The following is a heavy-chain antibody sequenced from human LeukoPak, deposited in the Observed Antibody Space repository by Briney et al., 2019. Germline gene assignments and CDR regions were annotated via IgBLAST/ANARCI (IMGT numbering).Heavy chain of an antibody. Sequence: SVKVSCKASGGTFSSYAISWVRQAPGQGLEWMGRIIPLFGTANYAQKFQGRVTITADESTSTAYMELSSLRSEDTAVYYCARVNYYDSSGYVNWFDPWGQGTLVTISS. CDR2: IIPLFGTA. CDR1: GGTFSSYA. CDR3: ARVNYYDSSGYVNWFDP. J-gene: IGHJ5*02. D-gene: IGHD3-22*01. V-gene: IGHV1-69*13.